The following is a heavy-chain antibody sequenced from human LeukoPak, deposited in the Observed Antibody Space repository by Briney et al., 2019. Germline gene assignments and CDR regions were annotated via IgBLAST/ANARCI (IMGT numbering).Heavy chain of an antibody. CDR3: ARLMGTVTTYDY. D-gene: IGHD1-7*01. Sequence: GGSLRLSCAASGFTFRNHWMSWVRQAPGRGLEWVPSITPDGSGDYYLDSVKGRFTISRDNAENSLFLQMSSLGAEDTAVYYCARLMGTVTTYDYWGQGTLVTVSS. J-gene: IGHJ4*02. CDR2: ITPDGSGD. CDR1: GFTFRNHW. V-gene: IGHV3-7*01.